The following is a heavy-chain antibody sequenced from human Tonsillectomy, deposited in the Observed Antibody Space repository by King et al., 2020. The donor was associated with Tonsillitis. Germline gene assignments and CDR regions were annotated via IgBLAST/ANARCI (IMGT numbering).Heavy chain of an antibody. CDR2: IYWDVDK. V-gene: IGHV2-5*02. CDR3: ALLHYDLLTDYYNHFDY. CDR1: GFSLTTSAVG. Sequence: TLKESGPTRVKPTQTLTLTCTFSGFSLTTSAVGVGWIRQPPGKALEWLALIYWDVDKRYSPSLKTRLTITKDTSKNQVVLIMTGMDPVDTATYYCALLHYDLLTDYYNHFDYWGQGTLVIVSS. J-gene: IGHJ4*02. D-gene: IGHD3-9*01.